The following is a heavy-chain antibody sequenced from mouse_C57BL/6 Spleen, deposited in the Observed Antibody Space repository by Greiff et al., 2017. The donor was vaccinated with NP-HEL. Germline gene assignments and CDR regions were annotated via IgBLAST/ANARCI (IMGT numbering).Heavy chain of an antibody. Sequence: EVQLQQSGPELVKPGASVKISCKASGYTFTDYYMNWVKQSHGKSLEWIGDINPNNGGTSYNQKFKGKATLTVDKSSSTAYMELRSLTSEDSAVYYCATKPETEPSPVQLDYWGQGTTLTVSS. J-gene: IGHJ2*01. D-gene: IGHD5-1*01. CDR2: INPNNGGT. CDR3: ATKPETEPSPVQLDY. CDR1: GYTFTDYY. V-gene: IGHV1-26*01.